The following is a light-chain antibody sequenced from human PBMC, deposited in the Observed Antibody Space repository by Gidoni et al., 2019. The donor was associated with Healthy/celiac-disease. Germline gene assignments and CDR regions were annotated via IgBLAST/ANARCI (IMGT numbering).Light chain of an antibody. CDR3: QQYDNPPFT. CDR2: DAS. J-gene: IGKJ3*01. V-gene: IGKV1-33*01. CDR1: QDISNY. Sequence: IQMTQSPSSLFASVGDRVTITCQASQDISNYLNWYQQKPGKAPKLLIYDASNLETGVPSRFSGSGSGTDFTFTISSLQPEDIATYYCQQYDNPPFTFGPGTKVDIK.